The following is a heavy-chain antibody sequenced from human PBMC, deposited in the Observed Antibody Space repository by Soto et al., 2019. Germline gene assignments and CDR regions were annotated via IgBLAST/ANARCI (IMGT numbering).Heavy chain of an antibody. D-gene: IGHD3-22*01. CDR3: ASRNYNYENSGYPSLLYN. J-gene: IGHJ4*02. CDR1: GGSISSSSYY. V-gene: IGHV4-39*01. CDR2: IYYSGST. Sequence: SETLSLTCTVSGGSISSSSYYWGWIRQPPGKGLEWIGSIYYSGSTYYNPSLKSRVTISVDTSKNQFSLKLSSVTAADTAVYYFASRNYNYENSGYPSLLYNWAQETRVTFSS.